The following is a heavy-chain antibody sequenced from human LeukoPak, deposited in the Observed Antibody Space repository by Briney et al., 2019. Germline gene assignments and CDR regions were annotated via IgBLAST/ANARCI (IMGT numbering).Heavy chain of an antibody. Sequence: PGGSLRLSCAASGFTFSSYTMNWVRQAPGKGLEWVSSISSSSSYIYYADSVKGRFTISRDNAKNSLYLQMNSLRAEDTAVYYCARHFDWHYDSSGDDYWGQGTLVTVSS. CDR3: ARHFDWHYDSSGDDY. CDR2: ISSSSSYI. J-gene: IGHJ4*02. D-gene: IGHD3-22*01. V-gene: IGHV3-21*01. CDR1: GFTFSSYT.